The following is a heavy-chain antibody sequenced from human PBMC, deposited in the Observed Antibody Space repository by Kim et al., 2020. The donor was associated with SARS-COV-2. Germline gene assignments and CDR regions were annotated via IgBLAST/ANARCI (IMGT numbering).Heavy chain of an antibody. CDR3: SPHGAAKDFYYYYGMDV. CDR2: IRSKTYGGSP. Sequence: GGPLRLSCTTSGFTFGDYAMSWVRQAPGKGLEWVGFIRSKTYGGSPEYAASVKGRFTISRDDSKSIAYLQMNSLKTEDTAVYYCSPHGAAKDFYYYYGMDVWGQGTTVTVSS. V-gene: IGHV3-49*04. D-gene: IGHD2-15*01. J-gene: IGHJ6*02. CDR1: GFTFGDYA.